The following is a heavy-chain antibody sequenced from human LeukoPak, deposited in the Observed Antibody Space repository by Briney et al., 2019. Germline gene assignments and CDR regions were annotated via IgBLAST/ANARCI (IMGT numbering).Heavy chain of an antibody. V-gene: IGHV3-48*01. D-gene: IGHD1-26*01. CDR1: GFIFSDYS. CDR2: ITRTSDTI. J-gene: IGHJ4*02. CDR3: ARVRAGGRQLNAFDY. Sequence: PGGSLRLSCEASGFIFSDYSMNWVRQAPGEGLEWLSYITRTSDTIYYRDSVKGRFTASRDNAKNSVYLQMNSLRAEDTAVYYCARVRAGGRQLNAFDYWGQGTLVTVSS.